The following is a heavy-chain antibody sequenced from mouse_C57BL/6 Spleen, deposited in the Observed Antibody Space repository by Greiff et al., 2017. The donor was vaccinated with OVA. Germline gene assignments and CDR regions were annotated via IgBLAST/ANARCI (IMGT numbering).Heavy chain of an antibody. V-gene: IGHV14-2*01. CDR2: IDPEDGET. CDR3: ARSSSGRDYFGY. J-gene: IGHJ2*01. D-gene: IGHD3-1*01. CDR1: GFNINDYY. Sequence: VQLQQSGAELVKPGASVKLSCKASGFNINDYYMHWVKQRTEQGLEWIGRIDPEDGETNYAPEFQGKATITADTSSNTAYVQLISLTSEDTAVYYCARSSSGRDYFGYWGQGTTLTVSS.